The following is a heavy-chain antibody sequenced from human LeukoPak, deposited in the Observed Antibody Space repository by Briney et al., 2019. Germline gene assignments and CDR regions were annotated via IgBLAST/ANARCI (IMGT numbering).Heavy chain of an antibody. Sequence: GGSLRLSCAASGFTFSNNWMHWVRQAPGEGLVWVSRIDNDGSSTVYAGSVKGRFTISRDNAKNTMYLQMNSLRAEDTAVYYCARGYSSGNYWPFDYWGQGTLVTVSS. V-gene: IGHV3-74*01. D-gene: IGHD3-10*01. CDR3: ARGYSSGNYWPFDY. J-gene: IGHJ4*02. CDR2: IDNDGSST. CDR1: GFTFSNNW.